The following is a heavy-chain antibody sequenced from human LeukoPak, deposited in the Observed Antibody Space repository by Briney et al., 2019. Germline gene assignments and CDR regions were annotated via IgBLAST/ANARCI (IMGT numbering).Heavy chain of an antibody. J-gene: IGHJ5*02. CDR2: ISPSGGST. CDR1: GYTFTGYW. Sequence: GASVKVSCKAFGYTFTGYWMHWVRQAPGQGPEWMGVISPSGGSTIYAQKFKGRVTLTRDMSTSTDYLELSSLRSDDTAVYYCARAVGGSCYTWGQGTLVTVSS. D-gene: IGHD2-15*01. V-gene: IGHV1-46*01. CDR3: ARAVGGSCYT.